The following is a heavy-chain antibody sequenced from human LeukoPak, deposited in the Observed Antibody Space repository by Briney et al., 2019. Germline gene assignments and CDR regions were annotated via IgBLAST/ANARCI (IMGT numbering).Heavy chain of an antibody. V-gene: IGHV4-34*01. J-gene: IGHJ4*02. CDR2: INHSGST. D-gene: IGHD3-9*01. Sequence: SETLSLTCAVDGGSFSDYYWSWIRQPPGKGLEWIGEINHSGSTNYNPSLKSRVTIPVDTSKNQFSLKLSSVTAADTAVYYCARLTADYWGQGTLVTVSS. CDR3: ARLTADY. CDR1: GGSFSDYY.